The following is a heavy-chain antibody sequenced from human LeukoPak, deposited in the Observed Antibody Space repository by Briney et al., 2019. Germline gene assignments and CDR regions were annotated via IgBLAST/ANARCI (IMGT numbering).Heavy chain of an antibody. V-gene: IGHV4-59*01. Sequence: KASETQSLTCTVSGGSISSYYWSWIRQPPGKGLEWIGYIYYSGSTKYNPSLKSRVTISVDTSKNHLSLKLNSVTAADTAVYYCARTVDIVGATIFDYWGQGTLVTVSS. J-gene: IGHJ4*02. CDR2: IYYSGST. CDR1: GGSISSYY. D-gene: IGHD1-26*01. CDR3: ARTVDIVGATIFDY.